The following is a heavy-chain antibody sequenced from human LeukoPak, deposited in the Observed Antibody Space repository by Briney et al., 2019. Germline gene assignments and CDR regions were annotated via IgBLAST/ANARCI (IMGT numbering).Heavy chain of an antibody. CDR3: AREGGSRFEELLSHDAFDI. V-gene: IGHV1-2*02. CDR2: INPNSGGT. CDR1: GYTFTGYY. J-gene: IGHJ3*02. Sequence: ASVKVSCKASGYTFTGYYMHWVRQAPGQGLEWMGWINPNSGGTNYAQKFQGRVTMTRDTSISTAYMELSRLRSDDTAVYYCAREGGSRFEELLSHDAFDIWGQGTMVTVSS. D-gene: IGHD3-10*01.